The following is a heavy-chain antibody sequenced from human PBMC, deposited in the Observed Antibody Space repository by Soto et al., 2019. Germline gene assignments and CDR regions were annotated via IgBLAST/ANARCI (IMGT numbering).Heavy chain of an antibody. CDR1: RGSINSSSYY. D-gene: IGHD3-3*01. CDR2: IYYTGST. CDR3: ARHVTISSFFEDGEKNDYGMDV. Sequence: SETLSLTSTVSRGSINSSSYYWGWIRQPPGKGLEWIGTIYYTGSTYYNPSLKSRVTISVDTSKNQFFLRLSSVTAADTAVYYCARHVTISSFFEDGEKNDYGMDVWGQGTTVTVSS. J-gene: IGHJ6*02. V-gene: IGHV4-39*01.